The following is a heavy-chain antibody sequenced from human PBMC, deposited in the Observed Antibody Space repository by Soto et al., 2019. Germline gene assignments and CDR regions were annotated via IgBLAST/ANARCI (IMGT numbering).Heavy chain of an antibody. CDR2: IYWDDEK. Sequence: QITLKESGPTLVKPTQTLTLTCTFSGFSLSTSGVGVGWIRQPPGKALEWLALIYWDDEKRYSPWLKSRLTIPQDPSNNQVVLTMTNMDPVDTATYYCAHRDVVVVAAKSSDAFDIWGQGTMVTVSS. J-gene: IGHJ3*02. V-gene: IGHV2-5*02. D-gene: IGHD2-15*01. CDR1: GFSLSTSGVG. CDR3: AHRDVVVVAAKSSDAFDI.